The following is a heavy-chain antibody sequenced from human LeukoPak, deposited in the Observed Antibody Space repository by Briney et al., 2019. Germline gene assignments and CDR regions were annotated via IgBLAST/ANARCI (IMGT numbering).Heavy chain of an antibody. V-gene: IGHV3-21*01. Sequence: GGSLRLSCVASGFTFSNSGMIWVRQAPGKGLEWVSSISSSSSYIYYVASVQGRLTISRDNAKNSLYLHMNSLRAEDTAVYYCARGGRAYYDVLTGYYSSYFDYWGQGTLVTVSS. D-gene: IGHD3-9*01. J-gene: IGHJ4*02. CDR2: ISSSSSYI. CDR3: ARGGRAYYDVLTGYYSSYFDY. CDR1: GFTFSNSG.